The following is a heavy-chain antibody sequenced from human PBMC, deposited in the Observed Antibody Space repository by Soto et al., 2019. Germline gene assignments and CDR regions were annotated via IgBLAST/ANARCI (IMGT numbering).Heavy chain of an antibody. CDR1: GGSISSRDSY. V-gene: IGHV4-39*01. CDR3: ARGFGRSHFDY. D-gene: IGHD3-16*01. J-gene: IGHJ4*02. Sequence: SGTLSLTCTVSGGSISSRDSYWGWIRQPPGKGLEWIGSFHYSGSTYYNPSLKSRVTISVDTSKNQLSLRVTSVTAADTAVYYCARGFGRSHFDYWGQGTLVTVSS. CDR2: FHYSGST.